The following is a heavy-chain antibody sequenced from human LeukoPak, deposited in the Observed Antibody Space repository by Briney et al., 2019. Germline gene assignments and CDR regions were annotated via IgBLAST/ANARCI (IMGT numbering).Heavy chain of an antibody. D-gene: IGHD6-19*01. Sequence: GGSLRLSCAASGFTFSGSAMSWVRQAPGKGLEWVSYISGSSSYTDYADSVKGRFTISRDNSKKSLYLQMNSLRAEDTAVYYCARESSSGLIIDYLGQGTLVTVSS. J-gene: IGHJ4*02. CDR3: ARESSSGLIIDY. V-gene: IGHV3-11*06. CDR1: GFTFSGSA. CDR2: ISGSSSYT.